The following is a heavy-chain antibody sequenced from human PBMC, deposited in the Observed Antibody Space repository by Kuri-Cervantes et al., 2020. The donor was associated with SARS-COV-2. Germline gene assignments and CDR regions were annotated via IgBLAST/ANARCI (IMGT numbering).Heavy chain of an antibody. CDR1: GGTFSSYA. D-gene: IGHD3-3*01. J-gene: IGHJ6*02. CDR2: FDPEDGET. Sequence: ASVKVSCKASGGTFSSYAISWVRQAPGKGPEWMGGFDPEDGETIYAQKFQGRVTMTEDTSTDTAYMELSSLRSEDTAVYYCATIIWSGLYYYYGMDVWGQGTTVTVSS. V-gene: IGHV1-24*01. CDR3: ATIIWSGLYYYYGMDV.